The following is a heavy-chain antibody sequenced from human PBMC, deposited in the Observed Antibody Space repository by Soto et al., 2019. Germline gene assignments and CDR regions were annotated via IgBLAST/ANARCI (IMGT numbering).Heavy chain of an antibody. Sequence: QVPLEQSGAEMKKPGASVNVSCKASGYSFSTYGVSWVRQAPAQGPEWMGWISAYNGNTNYAQRFQGRLTLTTDTSTSTAYMELRGLRSDDTAVYYCVRGPDIIVVPSALGHFDHWGQGTLVTVSS. CDR2: ISAYNGNT. CDR3: VRGPDIIVVPSALGHFDH. V-gene: IGHV1-18*01. CDR1: GYSFSTYG. J-gene: IGHJ4*02. D-gene: IGHD2-2*01.